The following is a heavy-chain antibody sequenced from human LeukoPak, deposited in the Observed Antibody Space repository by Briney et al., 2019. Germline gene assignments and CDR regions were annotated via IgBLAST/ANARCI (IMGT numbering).Heavy chain of an antibody. V-gene: IGHV3-7*01. Sequence: GGSLRLSCAASGFTFSSYWMSWVRQAPGKGLEWVANIKQDGSEEFYVDSAKGRFTISRDNAKNSLYLQMNSLRAEDTAVYYCASSTLGYGGNSVDDAFDIWGQGTMVTVSS. CDR2: IKQDGSEE. CDR1: GFTFSSYW. J-gene: IGHJ3*02. D-gene: IGHD4-23*01. CDR3: ASSTLGYGGNSVDDAFDI.